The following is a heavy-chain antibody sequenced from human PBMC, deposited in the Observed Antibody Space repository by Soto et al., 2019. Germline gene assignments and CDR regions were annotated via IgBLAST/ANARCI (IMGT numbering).Heavy chain of an antibody. CDR2: IIPIFGTA. Sequence: QVQLVQSGAEVKKPGSSVKVSCKASGGTFSSYAISWVRQAPGQGLEWMGGIIPIFGTATYAQKFQGRVTITADESTSTAYMELSSLRSEDTAVYYCARGEWLRFVDYYGMDVWGQGTTVTVSS. CDR3: ARGEWLRFVDYYGMDV. J-gene: IGHJ6*02. V-gene: IGHV1-69*01. D-gene: IGHD5-12*01. CDR1: GGTFSSYA.